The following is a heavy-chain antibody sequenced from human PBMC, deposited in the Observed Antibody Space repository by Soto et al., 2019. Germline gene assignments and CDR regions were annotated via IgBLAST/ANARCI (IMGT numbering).Heavy chain of an antibody. CDR1: GFTFSSYG. Sequence: GGSLRLSCAASGFTFSSYGMHWVRQAPGKGLEWVAVIWYDGSNKYYADSVKGRFTISRDNSKNTLYLQMNSLRAEDTAVYYCARDYYDSSGYYPPGYWGQGTLVTVSS. CDR2: IWYDGSNK. V-gene: IGHV3-33*01. CDR3: ARDYYDSSGYYPPGY. D-gene: IGHD3-22*01. J-gene: IGHJ4*02.